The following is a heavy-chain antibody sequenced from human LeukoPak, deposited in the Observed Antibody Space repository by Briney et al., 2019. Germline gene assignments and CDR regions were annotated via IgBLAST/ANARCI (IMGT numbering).Heavy chain of an antibody. CDR1: GGSISSGDYY. V-gene: IGHV4-30-4*01. CDR3: ARIGTDFWSDSTTYFDY. Sequence: SETLSLTCTVSGGSISSGDYYWSWIRQPPGKGLEWIGYIYYSGSTYYNPSLKSRITISVDTSKNRFSLKLTSVTAADTAVYFCARIGTDFWSDSTTYFDYWGQGTLVTVSS. D-gene: IGHD3-3*01. J-gene: IGHJ4*02. CDR2: IYYSGST.